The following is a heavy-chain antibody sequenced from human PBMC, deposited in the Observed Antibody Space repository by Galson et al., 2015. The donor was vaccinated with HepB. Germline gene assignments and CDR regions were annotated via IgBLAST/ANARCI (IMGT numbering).Heavy chain of an antibody. CDR1: GFTFGDYA. CDR3: TRGSYDFWSGYRPYYFDY. Sequence: SLRLSCAASGFTFGDYAMSWFSQAPGKGLEWVGFIRSKAYGGTTEYAASVKGRFTISRDDSKSIAYLQMNSLKTEDTAVYYCTRGSYDFWSGYRPYYFDYWGQGTLVTVSS. CDR2: IRSKAYGGTT. J-gene: IGHJ4*02. D-gene: IGHD3-3*01. V-gene: IGHV3-49*03.